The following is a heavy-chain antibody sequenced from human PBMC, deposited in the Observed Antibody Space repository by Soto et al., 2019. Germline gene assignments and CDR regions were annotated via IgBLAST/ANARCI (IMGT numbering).Heavy chain of an antibody. V-gene: IGHV4-34*01. CDR3: ASVGKYYEFWSGLAYYYYGMDV. D-gene: IGHD3-3*01. CDR2: INHSGST. CDR1: GGSFSGYY. J-gene: IGHJ6*02. Sequence: SETLSLTCAVYGGSFSGYYWSWIRQPPGKGLEWIGEINHSGSTNYNPSLKSRVTISVDTSKNQFSLKLSSVTAADTAVYYCASVGKYYEFWSGLAYYYYGMDVWGQGTTVTVSS.